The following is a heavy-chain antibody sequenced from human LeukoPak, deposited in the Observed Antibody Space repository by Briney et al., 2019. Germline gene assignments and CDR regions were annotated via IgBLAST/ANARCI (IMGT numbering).Heavy chain of an antibody. D-gene: IGHD2-2*01. V-gene: IGHV3-23*01. CDR3: AREICSSTSCYSEPHFDY. J-gene: IGHJ4*02. Sequence: GGSLRLSCEASGLTFSSYAMRWVRQAPGKGLEWVSAISTSADNTYHADSVRGRFTISRDNSKNTLYLQINSLRAEDTAVYYCAREICSSTSCYSEPHFDYWGQGTLVTVSS. CDR1: GLTFSSYA. CDR2: ISTSADNT.